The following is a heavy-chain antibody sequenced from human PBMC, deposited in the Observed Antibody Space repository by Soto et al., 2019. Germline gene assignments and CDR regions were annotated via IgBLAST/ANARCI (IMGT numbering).Heavy chain of an antibody. CDR3: ARDNRGSSSSWFMLGFDY. CDR2: IYYSGST. CDR1: GGSISSGGYY. J-gene: IGHJ4*02. V-gene: IGHV4-31*03. Sequence: SETLSLTCTVSGGSISSGGYYWSWIRQHPGKGLEWIGYIYYSGSTYYNPSLKSRVTISVDTSKNQFSLKLSSVTAADTAVYYCARDNRGSSSSWFMLGFDYWGQGNLVTVSS. D-gene: IGHD6-6*01.